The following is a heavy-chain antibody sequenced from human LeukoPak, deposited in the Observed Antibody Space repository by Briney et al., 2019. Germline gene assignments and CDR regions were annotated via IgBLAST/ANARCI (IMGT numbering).Heavy chain of an antibody. CDR1: GGSISSDDYY. CDR3: ARAQHEPAWDYFDY. D-gene: IGHD1-14*01. CDR2: IYYSGST. Sequence: SETLSLTCTVSGGSISSDDYYWSWIRQPPGKGLEWIGFIYYSGSTYYKPSLKSRVTISMDTSKNQFSLRLSSVTAADTAVYYCARAQHEPAWDYFDYWGQGTLVTVSS. J-gene: IGHJ4*02. V-gene: IGHV4-30-4*08.